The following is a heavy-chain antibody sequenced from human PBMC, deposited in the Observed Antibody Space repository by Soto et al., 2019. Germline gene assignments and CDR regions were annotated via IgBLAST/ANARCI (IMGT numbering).Heavy chain of an antibody. D-gene: IGHD6-6*01. CDR2: IYYSGST. CDR3: ARDSAARHYYYGMDV. Sequence: GPGPITTSETLSLTCTVSGGSISSYYWSWIRQPPGKGLEWIGYIYYSGSTNYNPSLKSRVTISVDTSKNQFSLKLSSVTAADTAVYYCARDSAARHYYYGMDVWGQGTTVTVS. J-gene: IGHJ6*02. CDR1: GGSISSYY. V-gene: IGHV4-59*01.